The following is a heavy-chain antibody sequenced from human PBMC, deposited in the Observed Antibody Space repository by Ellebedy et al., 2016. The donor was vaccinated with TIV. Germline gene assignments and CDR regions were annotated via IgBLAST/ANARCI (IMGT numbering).Heavy chain of an antibody. CDR1: GFTFSSYA. J-gene: IGHJ1*01. D-gene: IGHD3-22*01. Sequence: GESLKISXAASGFTFSSYAMHWVRQAPGKGLEWVAVISHDGSNKYYADSVKGRFTISRDNSKNTLYLQMNSLRAEDTAVYYCARGGEDYYDSSGYYAIQHWGQGTLVTVSS. CDR3: ARGGEDYYDSSGYYAIQH. CDR2: ISHDGSNK. V-gene: IGHV3-30-3*01.